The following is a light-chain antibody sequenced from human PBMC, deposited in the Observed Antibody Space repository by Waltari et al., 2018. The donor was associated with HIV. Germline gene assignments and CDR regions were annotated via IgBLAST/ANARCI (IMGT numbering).Light chain of an antibody. CDR2: DIN. Sequence: QSALTQPAPVSGFLGQSINISCTGISTDSRFYQYVSWYQQHPGKIPRLIIFDINNRPSGVSDHFSGSRSGNSASLTFSGLQSGDEAHYYCASNRLDYTLIFGGGTKLTVL. CDR1: STDSRFYQY. J-gene: IGLJ2*01. V-gene: IGLV2-14*03. CDR3: ASNRLDYTLI.